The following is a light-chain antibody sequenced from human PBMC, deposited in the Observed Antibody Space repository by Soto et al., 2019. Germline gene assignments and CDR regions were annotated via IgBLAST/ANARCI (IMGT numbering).Light chain of an antibody. V-gene: IGKV4-1*01. Sequence: DIVMTQSPDSLAVSLGERATINCRSSQSVLYSSNNKNYLAWYQQKPGQPPKLLIYWASTRESGVPDRISGSGSGTDFTLTISSLQAEDVAAYYCQQYHSIPHTFGPGTKVYIK. J-gene: IGKJ3*01. CDR3: QQYHSIPHT. CDR2: WAS. CDR1: QSVLYSSNNKNY.